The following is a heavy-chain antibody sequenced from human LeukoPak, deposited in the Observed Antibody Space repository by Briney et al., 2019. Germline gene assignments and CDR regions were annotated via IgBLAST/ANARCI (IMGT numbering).Heavy chain of an antibody. D-gene: IGHD3-22*01. Sequence: LPLTCTVSGGSISSGGYWSWVRQAPGKGLEWVSGVSGNGGSTSYADSVKGRFTISRDNSKSTLFLQMNSLRAEDTAVYYCAKQDSSGHLSSFDYWGQGTLVTVSS. J-gene: IGHJ4*02. CDR3: AKQDSSGHLSSFDY. CDR1: GGSISSGG. CDR2: VSGNGGST. V-gene: IGHV3-23*01.